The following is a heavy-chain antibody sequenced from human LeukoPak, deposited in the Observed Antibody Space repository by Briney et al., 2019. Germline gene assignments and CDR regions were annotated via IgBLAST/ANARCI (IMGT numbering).Heavy chain of an antibody. V-gene: IGHV3-23*01. CDR2: ISSSGEST. J-gene: IGHJ4*02. CDR1: GFTFSSYG. Sequence: GGTLRLSCAASGFTFSSYGMSWVRQAPGKGLEWVSAISSSGESTYYADSVKGRFTISRDNSKNTLSLQMDSLRAEDTAVYYCAKEVHSSDWYGYSYWGQGTLVTVSS. D-gene: IGHD6-19*01. CDR3: AKEVHSSDWYGYSY.